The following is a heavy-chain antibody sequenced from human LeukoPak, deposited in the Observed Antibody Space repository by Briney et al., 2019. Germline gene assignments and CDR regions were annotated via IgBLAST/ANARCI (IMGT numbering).Heavy chain of an antibody. J-gene: IGHJ5*02. D-gene: IGHD2-15*01. CDR1: GGSISSSSYY. CDR2: IYYSGST. V-gene: IGHV4-39*07. Sequence: SETLSLTCTVSGGSISSSSYYWGWIRQPPGKGLEWIGSIYYSGSTYYNPSLKSRVTISVDTSKNQFSLKLSSVTAADTAVYYCARQYCSGGSCYYLGWFDPWGQGTLVTVSS. CDR3: ARQYCSGGSCYYLGWFDP.